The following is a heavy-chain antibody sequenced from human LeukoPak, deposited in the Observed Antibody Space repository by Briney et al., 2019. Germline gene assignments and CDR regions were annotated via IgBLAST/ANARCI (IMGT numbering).Heavy chain of an antibody. Sequence: PGGSLRLSCAASGFTFTTYNMNWVRQAPGKGLEWVSYISPSGTTIYYADSVKGRFTISRDTAQNSLYLHMNSLRDEDTAVYYCASTIASAGHFFDSWGQGALVTVSS. CDR1: GFTFTTYN. J-gene: IGHJ4*02. CDR2: ISPSGTTI. D-gene: IGHD6-13*01. V-gene: IGHV3-48*02. CDR3: ASTIASAGHFFDS.